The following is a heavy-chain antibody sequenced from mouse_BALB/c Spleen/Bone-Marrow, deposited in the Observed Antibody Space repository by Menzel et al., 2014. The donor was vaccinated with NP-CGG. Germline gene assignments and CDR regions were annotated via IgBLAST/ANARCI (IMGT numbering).Heavy chain of an antibody. Sequence: EVQRVESGGGLVKPGGSLKLSCAASGFTFSSYAMSWVRQTPEKRLEWVASISSGGSTYYPDSVKGRFTISRDNARNILYLQMSGLRSEDTAMYYCARARFYYGKLVDYWGQGTSVTVSS. CDR3: ARARFYYGKLVDY. CDR1: GFTFSSYA. D-gene: IGHD1-1*01. V-gene: IGHV5-6-5*01. J-gene: IGHJ4*01. CDR2: ISSGGST.